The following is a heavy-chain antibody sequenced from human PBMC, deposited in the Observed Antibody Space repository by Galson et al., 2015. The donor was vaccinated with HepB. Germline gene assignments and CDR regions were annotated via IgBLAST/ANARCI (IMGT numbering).Heavy chain of an antibody. Sequence: SLRLSCAASGFTFSSYEMNWVRQAPGKGLEWVSYISSSGLIIYYADSVKGRFTISRDNAKSSLYLQMNSLRAEDTAVYYCARDQNWNDPLDVWGQGTTFTVSS. V-gene: IGHV3-48*03. CDR1: GFTFSSYE. D-gene: IGHD1-1*01. CDR2: ISSSGLII. J-gene: IGHJ6*02. CDR3: ARDQNWNDPLDV.